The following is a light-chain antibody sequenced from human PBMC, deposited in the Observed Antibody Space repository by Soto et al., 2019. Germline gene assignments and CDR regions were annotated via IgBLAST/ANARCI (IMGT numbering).Light chain of an antibody. V-gene: IGKV3-11*01. CDR1: QTVSSY. CDR3: QQRSNWRIS. Sequence: EIVLTQSPGTLSLSPGERATLSCRASQTVSSYLAWYQQKPGQPPRLLIYDASNRATGIPARFSGSGSGTDFTLTISSLEPEDFAVYYCQQRSNWRISFGQGTRLE. J-gene: IGKJ5*01. CDR2: DAS.